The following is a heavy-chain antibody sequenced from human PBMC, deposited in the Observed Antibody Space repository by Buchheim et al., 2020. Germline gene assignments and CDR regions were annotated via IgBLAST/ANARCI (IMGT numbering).Heavy chain of an antibody. D-gene: IGHD6-13*01. CDR1: GYTFTDYY. V-gene: IGHV1-2*02. CDR2: INPDSGGT. CDR3: ARGAAPALLDY. J-gene: IGHJ4*02. Sequence: QMQLVQSGAEVKKPGVSVKVSCKASGYTFTDYYMHWVRQAPGQGPEWMGWINPDSGGTNHAQKFQGRATMTRDTSISTAYMELNRLRSDDTAVYYCARGAAPALLDYWGQGTL.